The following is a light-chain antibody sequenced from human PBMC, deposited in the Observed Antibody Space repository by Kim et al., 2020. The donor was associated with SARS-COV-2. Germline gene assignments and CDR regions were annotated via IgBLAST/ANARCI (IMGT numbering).Light chain of an antibody. CDR3: QQYYGTPPFT. CDR1: QSVLCSSSNKSY. CDR2: WAS. V-gene: IGKV4-1*01. J-gene: IGKJ5*01. Sequence: TINCKSSQSVLCSSSNKSYLAWYQQTPGQPPELLIYWASTRESGVPDRFSGSGSGTDFTLTISSLQAEDVAVYCCQQYYGTPPFTFGQGTRLEIK.